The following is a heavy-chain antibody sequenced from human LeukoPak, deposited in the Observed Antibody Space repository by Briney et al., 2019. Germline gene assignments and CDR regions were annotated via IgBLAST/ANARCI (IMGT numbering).Heavy chain of an antibody. Sequence: SETLSLTCTVSGGSISSYYWSWIRQPPGKGLGWIGYIYYSGSTNYNPSLKSRVTISVDTSKNQFSLKLSSVTAADTAVYYCARVDSSGWYGPLMDYWGQGTLVTVSS. CDR2: IYYSGST. D-gene: IGHD6-19*01. CDR3: ARVDSSGWYGPLMDY. J-gene: IGHJ4*02. V-gene: IGHV4-59*01. CDR1: GGSISSYY.